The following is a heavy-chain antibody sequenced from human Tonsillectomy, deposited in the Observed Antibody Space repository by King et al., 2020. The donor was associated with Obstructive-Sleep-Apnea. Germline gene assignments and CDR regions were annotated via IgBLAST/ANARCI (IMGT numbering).Heavy chain of an antibody. V-gene: IGHV3-30-3*01. CDR2: ISYDGSNK. CDR1: GFTFSSYA. Sequence: VQLVESGGGVVQPGRSLRLSCAASGFTFSSYAMHWVRQAPGKGLEWVAVISYDGSNKYYADSVKGRFTISRDNSKNTLYLQMNSLRAEDTAVYYCVRDIRSSSWYQVFYYYYGMDVWGQGTTVTVSS. J-gene: IGHJ6*02. D-gene: IGHD6-13*01. CDR3: VRDIRSSSWYQVFYYYYGMDV.